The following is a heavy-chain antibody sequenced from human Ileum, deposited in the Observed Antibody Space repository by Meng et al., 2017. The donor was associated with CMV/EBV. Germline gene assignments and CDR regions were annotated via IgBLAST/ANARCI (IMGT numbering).Heavy chain of an antibody. CDR1: GDTFTSFS. D-gene: IGHD6-19*01. J-gene: IGHJ4*02. CDR2: ININTGNP. V-gene: IGHV7-4-1*01. CDR3: ARGNGWRFDY. Sequence: QVQVVLLGAGLSRLVASVKVCCKVAGDTFTSFSMNWVRQVPGQGLEWMGWININTGNPTYAQGFTGRFVFSLDTSVSTAYLQIDSLKADDTAVYYCARGNGWRFDYWGQGTLVTVSS.